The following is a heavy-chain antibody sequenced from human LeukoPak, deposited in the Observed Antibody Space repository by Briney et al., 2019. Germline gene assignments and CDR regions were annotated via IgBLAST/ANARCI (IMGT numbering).Heavy chain of an antibody. J-gene: IGHJ4*02. V-gene: IGHV3-7*01. CDR2: IKDDGSEK. D-gene: IGHD2-2*01. CDR3: ARGGEGSSRPTRN. CDR1: AFTFSSYW. Sequence: GGSLSLSCADSAFTFSSYWLGWVRQAPGKGLEWVANIKDDGSEKYYVDSVKGRFTISRYNAKNSLYLQMNSLRAEDTAVYYCARGGEGSSRPTRNWRQGTLVTVSS.